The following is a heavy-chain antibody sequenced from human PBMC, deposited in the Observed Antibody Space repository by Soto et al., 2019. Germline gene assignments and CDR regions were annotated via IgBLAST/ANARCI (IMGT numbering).Heavy chain of an antibody. CDR1: GGSLSGATYS. J-gene: IGHJ4*02. CDR2: ILPSGTT. Sequence: SETLSLTCGVSGGSLSGATYSWNWIRQPPGKGLEWIGYILPSGTTYYNPSLKSRVTISIDVSKNQFSLSLRSLTAADTAVYYCARSREFDYWSQGTLVTV. V-gene: IGHV4-30-2*01. CDR3: ARSREFDY.